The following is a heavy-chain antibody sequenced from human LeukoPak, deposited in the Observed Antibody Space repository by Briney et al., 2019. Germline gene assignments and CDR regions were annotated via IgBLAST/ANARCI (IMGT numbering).Heavy chain of an antibody. V-gene: IGHV3-33*06. J-gene: IGHJ3*02. CDR3: AKDYFRDSGYYCAFDI. D-gene: IGHD3-22*01. CDR2: IWYDGSNK. Sequence: GGSLRLSCAASGFIFSSYSMNWVRQAPGKGLEWVAVIWYDGSNKFYAESVKGRFTISRDISKNTLYLQMNSLRAEDTAVYYCAKDYFRDSGYYCAFDIWGQGTMVTVSS. CDR1: GFIFSSYS.